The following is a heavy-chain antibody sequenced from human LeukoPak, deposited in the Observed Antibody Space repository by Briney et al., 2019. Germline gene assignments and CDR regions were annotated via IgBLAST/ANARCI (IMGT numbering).Heavy chain of an antibody. Sequence: PSETLSLTCAVSGGSISSSYWWSWVRQPPGKGLEWIGEIYYSGSTNYNPSLKSRVTISVDTSKNQFSLKLSSVTAADTAVYYCARDQWGYSSSFAFDIWGQGTMVTVSS. D-gene: IGHD6-6*01. CDR2: IYYSGST. V-gene: IGHV4-4*02. CDR3: ARDQWGYSSSFAFDI. CDR1: GGSISSSYW. J-gene: IGHJ3*02.